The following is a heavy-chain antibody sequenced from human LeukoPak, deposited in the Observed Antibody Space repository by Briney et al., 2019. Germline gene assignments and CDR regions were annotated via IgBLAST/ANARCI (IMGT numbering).Heavy chain of an antibody. Sequence: GGSLRLSCAVSGFTFTNYAMSWVRQAPGKGLEWVSRISGSGSGGSTSYADSVKGRFTISRDNSKNTLHLQMNSLRAEDTAVYYCAREYYYDSSGYLEAFDIWGQGTMVTVSS. D-gene: IGHD3-22*01. V-gene: IGHV3-23*01. CDR2: ISGSGSGGST. J-gene: IGHJ3*02. CDR3: AREYYYDSSGYLEAFDI. CDR1: GFTFTNYA.